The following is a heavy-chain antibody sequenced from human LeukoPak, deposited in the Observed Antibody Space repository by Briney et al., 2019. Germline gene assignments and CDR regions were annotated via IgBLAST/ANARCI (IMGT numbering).Heavy chain of an antibody. J-gene: IGHJ3*02. Sequence: GGSLRLSCAASGFTFSSYWMHWVRQAPGKGLVWVSRINSDGSSTSYADSVKGRFTISRDNAKNSLYLQMNSLRAEDTAVYYCGRVKEASAFDIWGQGTMVTVSS. V-gene: IGHV3-74*01. CDR3: GRVKEASAFDI. CDR2: INSDGSST. CDR1: GFTFSSYW. D-gene: IGHD5-12*01.